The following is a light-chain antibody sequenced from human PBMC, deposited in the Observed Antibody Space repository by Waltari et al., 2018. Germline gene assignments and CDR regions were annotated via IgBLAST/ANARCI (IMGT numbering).Light chain of an antibody. CDR3: QQYVSSRT. J-gene: IGKJ1*01. CDR1: QSVRGNY. CDR2: GAS. V-gene: IGKV3-20*01. Sequence: EIVLTQSPGTLSLSPGERATVSCRASQSVRGNYLAWYQPKPGQAPRLLIYGASNRAAGIPDRFSGSGSGTDFTLTISRLEPEDFAVYHCQQYVSSRTFGQGTKVEIK.